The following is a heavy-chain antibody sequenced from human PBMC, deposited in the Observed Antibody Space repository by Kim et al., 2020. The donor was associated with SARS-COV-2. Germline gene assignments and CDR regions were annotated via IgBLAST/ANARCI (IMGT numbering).Heavy chain of an antibody. D-gene: IGHD6-13*01. CDR2: ISSSSSYI. Sequence: GGSLRLSCAASGFTFSSYSMNWVRQAPGKGLEWVSSISSSSSYIYYADSVKGRFTISRDNAKNSLYLQMNSLRAEDTAVYYCAREPLKNSSSWYWSQFRWFDPWGQGTLVTVSS. CDR3: AREPLKNSSSWYWSQFRWFDP. V-gene: IGHV3-21*01. J-gene: IGHJ5*02. CDR1: GFTFSSYS.